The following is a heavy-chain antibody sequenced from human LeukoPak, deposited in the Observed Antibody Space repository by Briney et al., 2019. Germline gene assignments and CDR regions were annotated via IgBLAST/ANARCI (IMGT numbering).Heavy chain of an antibody. D-gene: IGHD3-22*01. CDR1: AGAVSSGSYY. J-gene: IGHJ4*02. CDR2: THYSGNT. V-gene: IGHV4-39*01. CDR3: ARHEGSYYDKSGYTFDC. Sequence: SETLSLTCTVSAGAVSSGSYYWGWIRQPPGKGLEWIGSTHYSGNTYYNPSLKSRVTISVDTSQSQFSLKLSSVTAADRAVYYCARHEGSYYDKSGYTFDCWGQGTLVTVSS.